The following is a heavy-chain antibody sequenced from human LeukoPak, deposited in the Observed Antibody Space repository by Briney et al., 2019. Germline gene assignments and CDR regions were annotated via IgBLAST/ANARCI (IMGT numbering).Heavy chain of an antibody. CDR2: ISSSSSTI. CDR1: GFTFSSYS. D-gene: IGHD6-19*01. Sequence: GSLRLSCAASGFTFSSYSMNWVRQAPGKGLEWVSYISSSSSTIYYADSVKGRFTISRDNAKNSLYLQMNSLRAEDTAVYYCASQEWLWSYWGQGTLVTVSS. J-gene: IGHJ4*02. V-gene: IGHV3-48*01. CDR3: ASQEWLWSY.